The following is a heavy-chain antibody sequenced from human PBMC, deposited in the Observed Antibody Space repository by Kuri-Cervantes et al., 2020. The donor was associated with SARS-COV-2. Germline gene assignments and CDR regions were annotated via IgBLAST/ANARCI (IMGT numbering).Heavy chain of an antibody. CDR2: IIPIFGTA. D-gene: IGHD2-21*01. J-gene: IGHJ5*02. CDR3: ARAVCGGDCFGGDWFDH. Sequence: SVKVSCKASGYTFSSYAISWVRQAPGQGLEWMGGIIPIFGTAHYAQKFQGRVTITADESTSTAYMELSSLSSEDTAVYYCARAVCGGDCFGGDWFDHWGQGTLVTVSS. V-gene: IGHV1-69*13. CDR1: GYTFSSYA.